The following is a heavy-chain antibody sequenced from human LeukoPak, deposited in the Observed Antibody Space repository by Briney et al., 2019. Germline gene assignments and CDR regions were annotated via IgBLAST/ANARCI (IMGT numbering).Heavy chain of an antibody. Sequence: SQTLSLTCAISGESVSSYGAAWFSIRQSPSRGLEWLGRTYYRSQWYYEYAESVQSRITVNPDTSKNHFSLQLHSMTPEDTAIYYCVRGNYWFDYWGQGALVTVSS. CDR1: GESVSSYGAA. J-gene: IGHJ5*01. V-gene: IGHV6-1*01. CDR3: VRGNYWFDY. CDR2: TYYRSQWYY.